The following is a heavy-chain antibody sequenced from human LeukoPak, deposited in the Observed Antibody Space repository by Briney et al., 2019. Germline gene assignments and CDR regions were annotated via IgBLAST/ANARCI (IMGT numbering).Heavy chain of an antibody. V-gene: IGHV1-24*01. J-gene: IGHJ4*02. D-gene: IGHD5-12*01. Sequence: ASVKVSCKVSGYTLTELSMHWVRQAPGKGLEWMGGFDPEDGETIYAQKFQGRVTMTTDTSTSTAYMELRSLRSDDTAVYYCARQGYSGYDPLDYWGQGTLVTVSS. CDR1: GYTLTELS. CDR2: FDPEDGET. CDR3: ARQGYSGYDPLDY.